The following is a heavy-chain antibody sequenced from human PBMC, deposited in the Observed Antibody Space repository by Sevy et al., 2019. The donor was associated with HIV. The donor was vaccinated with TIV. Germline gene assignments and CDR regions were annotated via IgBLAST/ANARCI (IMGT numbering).Heavy chain of an antibody. D-gene: IGHD3-3*02. CDR2: ISGAGENT. CDR1: EFIFSSHA. Sequence: GGSLRLSCVASEFIFSSHAVSWVRQAPGKGLEWVSAISGAGENTQYADSVRGRFTISRDNFKNTLYLQMNSLRAEDTALYYCARDGRGISAFDIWGPGTMVTVSS. CDR3: ARDGRGISAFDI. V-gene: IGHV3-23*01. J-gene: IGHJ3*02.